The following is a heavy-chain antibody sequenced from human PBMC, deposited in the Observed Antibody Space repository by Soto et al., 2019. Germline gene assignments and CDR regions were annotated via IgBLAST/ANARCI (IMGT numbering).Heavy chain of an antibody. CDR3: ARTSFMGATVATVDY. Sequence: QPGGSLRLSCAASGFTFSSYGMHWVRQAPGKGLEWVAVIWYDGSNKYYADSVKGRFTISRDNSKNTLYLQMNSLRAEDTAVYYCARTSFMGATVATVDYWGQGTLVTVSS. V-gene: IGHV3-33*01. J-gene: IGHJ4*02. D-gene: IGHD1-26*01. CDR1: GFTFSSYG. CDR2: IWYDGSNK.